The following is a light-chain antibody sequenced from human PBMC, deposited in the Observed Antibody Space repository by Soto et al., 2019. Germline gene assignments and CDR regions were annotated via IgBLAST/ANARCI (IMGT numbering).Light chain of an antibody. CDR3: QQRTNWSYT. CDR1: QSVSKY. Sequence: IVLTQSPATLSLSPGDTATLSCRASQSVSKYLAWYQQKPGQPPRLLIYGTSNRATGVPARFSGSGSGTDFTLTISSLESEDFAVYYCQQRTNWSYTFGQGTKVEIK. V-gene: IGKV3-11*01. CDR2: GTS. J-gene: IGKJ2*01.